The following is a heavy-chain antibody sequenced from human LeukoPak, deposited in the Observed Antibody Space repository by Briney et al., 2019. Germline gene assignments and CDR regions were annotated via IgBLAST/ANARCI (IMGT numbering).Heavy chain of an antibody. V-gene: IGHV3-53*01. CDR1: GFTVSSNY. Sequence: GGSLRLSCAASGFTVSSNYMSWVRQAPGKGLEWVSVIYSGGSTYYADSVKGRFTISRDNSKNTLYLQMNSLRAEGTAVYYCARALDWELLFDYWGQGTLVTVSS. CDR3: ARALDWELLFDY. J-gene: IGHJ4*02. D-gene: IGHD1-26*01. CDR2: IYSGGST.